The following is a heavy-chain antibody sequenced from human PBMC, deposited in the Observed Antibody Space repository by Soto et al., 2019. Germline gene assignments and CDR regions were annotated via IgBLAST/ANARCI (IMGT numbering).Heavy chain of an antibody. Sequence: TLSLTCTVSGGSISDYYWSWIRQPPGKGLEWIGYIHYSGSTNYNPSLKNRVTISLDRSKNQFSLKVSSATAADTAVYYCAREVRDGSSWYFDYWGQGTLVTVSS. J-gene: IGHJ4*02. D-gene: IGHD6-13*01. V-gene: IGHV4-59*01. CDR3: AREVRDGSSWYFDY. CDR1: GGSISDYY. CDR2: IHYSGST.